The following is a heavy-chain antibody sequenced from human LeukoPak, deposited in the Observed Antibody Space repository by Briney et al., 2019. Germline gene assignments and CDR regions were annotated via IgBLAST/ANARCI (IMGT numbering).Heavy chain of an antibody. V-gene: IGHV3-30*03. CDR1: GFTFSIYT. J-gene: IGHJ4*02. CDR3: AREASSSTWGY. Sequence: GGSLRLSCATSGFTFSIYTMVWVRQPPGKGLEWVAVTSYDESNKYYVDSVKGRFTISRDNSNNILYLQMNSLRPEDTAVYYCAREASSSTWGYWGQGTLVTVSS. D-gene: IGHD6-6*01. CDR2: TSYDESNK.